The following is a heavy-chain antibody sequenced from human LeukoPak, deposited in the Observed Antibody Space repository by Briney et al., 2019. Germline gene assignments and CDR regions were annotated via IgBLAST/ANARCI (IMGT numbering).Heavy chain of an antibody. CDR1: GFTFHDYA. CDR3: AKGGGWLVDY. J-gene: IGHJ4*02. D-gene: IGHD6-19*01. Sequence: PGGSLRLSCAASGFTFHDYAMHWVRQAPGKGLEWVSHISGDGRSRYYADSVKGRFTISRDNSKNSQYLQMTSLTTEDTAMYYCAKGGGWLVDYWGQGTLVTVSS. V-gene: IGHV3-43*02. CDR2: ISGDGRSR.